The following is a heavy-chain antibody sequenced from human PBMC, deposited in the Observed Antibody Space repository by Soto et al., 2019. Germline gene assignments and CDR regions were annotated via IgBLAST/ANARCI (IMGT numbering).Heavy chain of an antibody. D-gene: IGHD2-15*01. Sequence: PSETLSLTCTVSGVSISSSSYYWGWIRQPPGKGLEWIGSIYYSGSTYYNPSLKSRVTISVDTSKNQFSLKLSSVTAADTAVYYCARHRGYCGGGSCYYFDYWGQGTLVTVSS. CDR3: ARHRGYCGGGSCYYFDY. J-gene: IGHJ4*02. CDR1: GVSISSSSYY. V-gene: IGHV4-39*01. CDR2: IYYSGST.